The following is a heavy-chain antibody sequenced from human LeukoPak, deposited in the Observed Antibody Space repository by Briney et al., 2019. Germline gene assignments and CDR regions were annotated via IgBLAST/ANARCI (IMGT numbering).Heavy chain of an antibody. V-gene: IGHV4-31*03. CDR3: ARAPYDYVWGSYRPYYFDY. J-gene: IGHJ4*02. D-gene: IGHD3-16*02. CDR2: IYYSGST. Sequence: SETLSLTCTVSGGSISSGDYYWSWIRQHPGKGLEWIGYIYYSGSTYYNPSLKSRVTISVDTSKNQFSLKLSSVTAADTAVYYCARAPYDYVWGSYRPYYFDYWGQGTLVTVSS. CDR1: GGSISSGDYY.